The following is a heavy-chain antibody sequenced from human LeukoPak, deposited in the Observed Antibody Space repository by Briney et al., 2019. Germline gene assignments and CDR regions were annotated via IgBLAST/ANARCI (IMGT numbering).Heavy chain of an antibody. CDR3: ARLYSSSWYYRYYFDY. D-gene: IGHD6-13*01. Sequence: GGSLRLSCAACGFTFSSYAMSLVRQAPGKGLEWVSAISGSGGSTYYADSVKGRFTISRDNSKNTLYLQMNSLRAEDTAVYYCARLYSSSWYYRYYFDYWGQGTLVTVSS. V-gene: IGHV3-23*01. CDR2: ISGSGGST. CDR1: GFTFSSYA. J-gene: IGHJ4*02.